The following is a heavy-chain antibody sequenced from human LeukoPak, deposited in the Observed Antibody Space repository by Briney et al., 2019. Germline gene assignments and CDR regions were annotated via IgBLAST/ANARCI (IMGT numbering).Heavy chain of an antibody. V-gene: IGHV3-48*01. Sequence: PGGSLRLSCAASGFTFSSYSMNWVRQAPGKGLEWVSYISSSSSTIYYADSVKGRFTISRDNAKNSLYLQMNSLRAEDTAVYYCARGEVGSWLPFDYWGQGTLVTVSS. J-gene: IGHJ4*02. CDR2: ISSSSSTI. CDR3: ARGEVGSWLPFDY. D-gene: IGHD3-22*01. CDR1: GFTFSSYS.